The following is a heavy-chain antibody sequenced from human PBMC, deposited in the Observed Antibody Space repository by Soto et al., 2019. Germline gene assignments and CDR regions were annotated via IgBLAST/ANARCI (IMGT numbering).Heavy chain of an antibody. Sequence: QVQLQESGPGLVKPSETLSLTCTVSGGSISSYYWSWIRQPPGKGLEWIGYIYYSGSTNYNPSLKSRVTISVDTSKNQFSLKLNSVTAADTAVYYCARAYSSSWYYYYYGMDVWGQGTTVTVSS. J-gene: IGHJ6*02. CDR1: GGSISSYY. V-gene: IGHV4-59*01. D-gene: IGHD6-13*01. CDR3: ARAYSSSWYYYYYGMDV. CDR2: IYYSGST.